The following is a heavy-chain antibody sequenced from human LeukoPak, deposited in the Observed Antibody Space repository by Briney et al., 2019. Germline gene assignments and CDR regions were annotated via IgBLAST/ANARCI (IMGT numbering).Heavy chain of an antibody. CDR3: ARGLTSLIDY. V-gene: IGHV4-39*01. CDR2: IYYSGST. CDR1: GGSISSSSYY. J-gene: IGHJ4*02. Sequence: SETLSLTCTVSGGSISSSSYYWGWIRQLPGKGLEWIGSIYYSGSTYYNPSLKSRVTISVDTSKNQFSLKLSSVTAADTAVYYCARGLTSLIDYWGQGTLVTVSS.